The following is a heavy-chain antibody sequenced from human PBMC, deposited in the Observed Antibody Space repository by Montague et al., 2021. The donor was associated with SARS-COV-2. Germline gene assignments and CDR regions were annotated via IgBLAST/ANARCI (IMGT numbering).Heavy chain of an antibody. Sequence: SETLSLTCTVSGGSVSSGSYYWSWIRQPPGKGLEWIGYIYYSGSTNYNSFLKSRVTISVDTSKNQFSLKLSSVTAADTAVYYCARDPWRITIFGVVTRYGMDVWGQGTTVTVSS. CDR1: GGSVSSGSYY. CDR3: ARDPWRITIFGVVTRYGMDV. V-gene: IGHV4-61*01. J-gene: IGHJ6*02. D-gene: IGHD3-3*01. CDR2: IYYSGST.